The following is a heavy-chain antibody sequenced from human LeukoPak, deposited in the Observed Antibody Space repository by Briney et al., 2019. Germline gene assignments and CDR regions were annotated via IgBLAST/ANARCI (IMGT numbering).Heavy chain of an antibody. CDR2: ISYDGSNK. CDR1: GFTFSGYY. Sequence: GGSLRLSCAASGFTFSGYYMSWVRQAPGKGLEWVAVISYDGSNKYYADSVKGRFTVSRDHSQNTLYLQMNSLRPEDTAVYYCARDLGYCSSTSCFLSIDYWGQGTLVTVSS. D-gene: IGHD2-2*01. J-gene: IGHJ4*02. V-gene: IGHV3-30*07. CDR3: ARDLGYCSSTSCFLSIDY.